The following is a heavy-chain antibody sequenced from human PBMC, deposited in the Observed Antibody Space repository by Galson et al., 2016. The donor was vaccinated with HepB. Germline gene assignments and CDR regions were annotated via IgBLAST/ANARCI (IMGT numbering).Heavy chain of an antibody. CDR2: IYWDGDA. Sequence: PALVTPTQTLTLTCTFTGFSLPTSGVAVGWIRQPPGTALEWPALIYWDGDARYSPSLKSRLTITKDTSKNRVVLTMTNMDPVDKATYYCVHIVHSGSYYYSDYWGQGSLVTVSS. CDR1: GFSLPTSGVA. J-gene: IGHJ4*02. D-gene: IGHD1-26*01. CDR3: VHIVHSGSYYYSDY. V-gene: IGHV2-5*02.